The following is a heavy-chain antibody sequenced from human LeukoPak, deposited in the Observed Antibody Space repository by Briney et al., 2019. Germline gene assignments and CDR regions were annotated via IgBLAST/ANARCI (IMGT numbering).Heavy chain of an antibody. CDR1: GGSFSGYY. V-gene: IGHV4-34*01. Sequence: SETLSLTCAVYGGSFSGYYWSWIRQPPGKGLEWIGEINHSESTNYNPSRKSRVTISVDTSKTQFSLKLSSVTAADTAVYYCARHRSGGYYYGVLDYWGQGTLVTVSS. CDR2: INHSEST. D-gene: IGHD5-18*01. J-gene: IGHJ4*02. CDR3: ARHRSGGYYYGVLDY.